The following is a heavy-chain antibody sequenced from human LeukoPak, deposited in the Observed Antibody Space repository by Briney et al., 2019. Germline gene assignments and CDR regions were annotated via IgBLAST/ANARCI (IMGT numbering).Heavy chain of an antibody. J-gene: IGHJ4*02. CDR2: INQGGSET. CDR1: GFTFRTYW. V-gene: IGHV3-7*03. CDR3: AKPTDMVGGYFHY. D-gene: IGHD5-18*01. Sequence: GGSLRLSCAAAGFTFRTYWMSWVRQAPGKGLEWVASINQGGSETYYVESVKGRFTISRDNSNNTVYLQMNSLRAEDTAVYYCAKPTDMVGGYFHYWGLGALVTVSS.